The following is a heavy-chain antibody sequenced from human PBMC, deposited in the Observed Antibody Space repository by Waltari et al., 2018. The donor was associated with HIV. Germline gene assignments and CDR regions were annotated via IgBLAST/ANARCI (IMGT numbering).Heavy chain of an antibody. CDR3: AKGMKFYGP. Sequence: QVQLQESGPGLVKPSQTLSLTCTVSAGSITSGGYYWRWVRQHPGKGLEWIVYFNYSGSTYYNPSLKSRITISVDTSKNQFFMKLSSVTAADTALYFCAKGMKFYGPWGQGTQVTVSP. CDR1: AGSITSGGYY. V-gene: IGHV4-31*03. J-gene: IGHJ5*02. CDR2: FNYSGST. D-gene: IGHD3-16*01.